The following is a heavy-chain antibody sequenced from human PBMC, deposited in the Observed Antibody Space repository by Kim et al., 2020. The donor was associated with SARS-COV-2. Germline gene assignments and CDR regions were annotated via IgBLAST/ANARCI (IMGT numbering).Heavy chain of an antibody. V-gene: IGHV3-23*01. CDR3: AKDLYSSGGYARYGMDV. Sequence: VKGRFTISRDNSKNTLYLQMNGLSAEDTAVYYCAKDLYSSGGYARYGMDVWGQGTTVTVSS. J-gene: IGHJ6*02. D-gene: IGHD6-19*01.